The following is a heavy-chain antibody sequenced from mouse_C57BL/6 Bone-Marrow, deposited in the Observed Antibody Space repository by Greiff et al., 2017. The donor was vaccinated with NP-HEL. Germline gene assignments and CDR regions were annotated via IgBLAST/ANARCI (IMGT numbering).Heavy chain of an antibody. CDR2: IDPENGDT. CDR3: TTSNWDSDY. Sequence: VHVKQSGAELVRPGASVKLSCTASGFNIKDDYMHWVKQRPEQGLEWIGWIDPENGDTEYASKFQGKATITADTSSNTAYLQLSSLTSADTAVYYCTTSNWDSDYWGQGTTLTVSS. V-gene: IGHV14-4*01. D-gene: IGHD4-1*01. J-gene: IGHJ2*01. CDR1: GFNIKDDY.